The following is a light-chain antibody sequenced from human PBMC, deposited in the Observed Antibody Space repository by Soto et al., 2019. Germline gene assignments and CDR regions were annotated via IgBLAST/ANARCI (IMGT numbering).Light chain of an antibody. J-gene: IGKJ5*01. CDR1: RSVGSN. Sequence: EIVMTQSPDTLSVSPGERATLSCRTSRSVGSNLVWYQQKAGQAPRLLIYDTSTRATGIPARFSGSGSGTEFTLTISSLEPEDFAVYYCHHRGNGITFGQGTRLEIK. V-gene: IGKV3-15*01. CDR2: DTS. CDR3: HHRGNGIT.